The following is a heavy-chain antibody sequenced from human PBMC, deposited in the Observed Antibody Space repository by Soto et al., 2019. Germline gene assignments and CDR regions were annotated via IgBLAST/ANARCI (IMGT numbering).Heavy chain of an antibody. J-gene: IGHJ5*02. CDR1: GGSISSGGYY. Sequence: QVQLQESGPGLVKPSQTLSLTCTVSGGSISSGGYYWSWIRQHPGKGLEWIGYIYYSGSTYYNPSLKSRVTTSVVTSKNHFCLKRSSVTAADTAVYYCAREPMRRVGIVGASIGWFGPWGQGTLVTVSS. V-gene: IGHV4-31*03. D-gene: IGHD1-26*01. CDR2: IYYSGST. CDR3: AREPMRRVGIVGASIGWFGP.